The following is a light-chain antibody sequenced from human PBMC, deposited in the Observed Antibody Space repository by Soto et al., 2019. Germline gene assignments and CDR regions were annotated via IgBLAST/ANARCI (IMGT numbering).Light chain of an antibody. J-gene: IGKJ5*01. CDR1: QGISTW. CDR2: GAS. Sequence: IQMTHSPSSEAASEKDRVTITCRASQGISTWLAWYQQKAGKAPNLLIYGASNLHSGVPSRFSGSGSGTNFTLTISSLQPEDFATYYCQQANSFPITFCQGTRLEIK. V-gene: IGKV1-12*01. CDR3: QQANSFPIT.